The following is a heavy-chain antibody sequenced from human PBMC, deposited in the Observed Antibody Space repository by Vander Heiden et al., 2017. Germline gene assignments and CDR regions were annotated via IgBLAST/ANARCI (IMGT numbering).Heavy chain of an antibody. CDR2: IRNKAASHTT. CDR1: GFTFSDHY. CDR3: ATSPSCGYN. Sequence: EVQLVESGGGLVQPGGSLRLSCVGSGFTFSDHYMDWVRKAPGKGLEWVGRIRNKAASHTTAYAASVEGRFAISRDDSKNSLYLQLNSLKTEDTAMYYCATSPSCGYNWGQGTQVTVSS. J-gene: IGHJ1*01. D-gene: IGHD3-22*01. V-gene: IGHV3-72*01.